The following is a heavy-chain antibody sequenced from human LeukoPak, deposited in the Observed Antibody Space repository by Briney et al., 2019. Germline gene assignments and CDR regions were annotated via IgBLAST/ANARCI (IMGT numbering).Heavy chain of an antibody. Sequence: PGGSLRLSCAASGFTFSSYSMNWVRQAPGKGLEWVSSISSSSSYIYYADSVKGRFTISRDNAKKSLYLQMNSLRADDSAVYYCARGEASSRFDYWGQGTLVTVSS. CDR1: GFTFSSYS. V-gene: IGHV3-21*01. CDR2: ISSSSSYI. J-gene: IGHJ4*02. CDR3: ARGEASSRFDY. D-gene: IGHD6-13*01.